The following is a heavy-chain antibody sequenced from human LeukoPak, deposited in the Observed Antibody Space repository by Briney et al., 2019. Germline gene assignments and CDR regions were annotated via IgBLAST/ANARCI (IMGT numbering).Heavy chain of an antibody. D-gene: IGHD3-3*01. V-gene: IGHV3-30*02. CDR3: ARGVTIFGVVIMERAFDI. Sequence: GGSLRLSCAASGFTFSSYSMNWVRQAPGKGLEWVAFIRYDGSNKYYADSVKGRFTISRDNSKNTLYLQMNSLRAEDTAVYYRARGVTIFGVVIMERAFDIWGQGAMVTVSS. J-gene: IGHJ3*02. CDR2: IRYDGSNK. CDR1: GFTFSSYS.